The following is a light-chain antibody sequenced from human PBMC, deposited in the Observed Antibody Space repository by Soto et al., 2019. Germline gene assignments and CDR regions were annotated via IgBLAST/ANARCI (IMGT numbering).Light chain of an antibody. CDR3: QPTNSFPYT. CDR2: AAS. CDR1: QGISNW. V-gene: IGKV1D-12*01. Sequence: DIQMTQSPSSVSASVGDRVTITCRASQGISNWLAWYQQKPGKAPNLLIYAASSLQSGVPSRFSGSGYGTDFTLTISRLQPEDFATYYCQPTNSFPYTFGQGTKLEIK. J-gene: IGKJ2*01.